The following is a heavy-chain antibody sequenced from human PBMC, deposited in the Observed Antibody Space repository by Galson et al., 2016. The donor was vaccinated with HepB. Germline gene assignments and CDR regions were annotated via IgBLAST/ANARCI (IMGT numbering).Heavy chain of an antibody. CDR2: ISESGFST. CDR3: ARYSGTWFHFGN. V-gene: IGHV3-23*01. D-gene: IGHD5-12*01. Sequence: SLRLSCAASGFTFNNHAMSWVRQAPGKGLEWVSGISESGFSTYYADSVKGRFTISRDNSKTTLNLHMNSLRVDDTATYYCARYSGTWFHFGNWGQGILVTVSS. CDR1: GFTFNNHA. J-gene: IGHJ4*02.